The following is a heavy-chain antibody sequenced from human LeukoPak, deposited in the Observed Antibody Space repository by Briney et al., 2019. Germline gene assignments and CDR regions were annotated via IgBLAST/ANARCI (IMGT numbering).Heavy chain of an antibody. CDR2: ISYDGRNK. CDR3: ARDRGYGDYDY. J-gene: IGHJ4*02. D-gene: IGHD4-17*01. CDR1: GFTFSSYG. Sequence: GGSLRLSCAASGFTFSSYGMHWVRQAPGKGLEWVAVISYDGRNKYYADSVKGRFTISRDNSKNTLYLQMNSLRAEDTAVYYCARDRGYGDYDYWGQGTLVTVSS. V-gene: IGHV3-30*03.